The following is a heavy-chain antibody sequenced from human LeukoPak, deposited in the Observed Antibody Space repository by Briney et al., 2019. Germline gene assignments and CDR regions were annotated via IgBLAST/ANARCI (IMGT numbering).Heavy chain of an antibody. J-gene: IGHJ3*02. V-gene: IGHV3-7*01. CDR2: IRGDESRK. CDR1: DFSFSNYW. Sequence: GGSLRLSCTASDFSFSNYWMTWLRQAPGKGLEWVANIRGDESRKYYSDSVTGRFTISRDNAKNSLYLQMNSLRAEDTAVYYCARDANYHVDSDYYDAFDIWGQGTMVTVSS. CDR3: ARDANYHVDSDYYDAFDI. D-gene: IGHD3-22*01.